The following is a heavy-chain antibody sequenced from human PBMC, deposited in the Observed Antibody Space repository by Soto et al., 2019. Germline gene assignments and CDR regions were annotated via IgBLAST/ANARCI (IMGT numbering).Heavy chain of an antibody. D-gene: IGHD4-17*01. CDR3: AKGFDSGDTKHIDH. J-gene: IGHJ4*02. Sequence: QVQLVQSGAEVKRPGSSVKVSCKASGGTFSTNAISWVRQAPGQGLEWLGGIIPILGAPKYAQNFQGRVTITADESTNTVIMELRSLTSEDTAVYYCAKGFDSGDTKHIDHWGQGTLVIVSS. V-gene: IGHV1-69*01. CDR2: IIPILGAP. CDR1: GGTFSTNA.